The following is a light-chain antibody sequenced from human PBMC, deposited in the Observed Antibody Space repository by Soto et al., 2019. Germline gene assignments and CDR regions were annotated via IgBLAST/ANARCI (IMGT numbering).Light chain of an antibody. CDR3: QQYKNWPPWT. V-gene: IGKV3-15*01. J-gene: IGKJ1*01. Sequence: EIVMTQSPAALSVSPGERATLSCRASQSVSDNLAWYQQKPGQAPRLLIFGTSTRATGIPARFSGSGSGTEFTLTISSLQSEDFAVYYCQQYKNWPPWTVGQGTKVEIK. CDR2: GTS. CDR1: QSVSDN.